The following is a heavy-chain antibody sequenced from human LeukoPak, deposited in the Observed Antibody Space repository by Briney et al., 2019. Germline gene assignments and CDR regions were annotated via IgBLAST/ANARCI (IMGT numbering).Heavy chain of an antibody. CDR2: LYHTGSA. CDR1: GGSISSNNYY. V-gene: IGHV4-39*07. D-gene: IGHD6-6*01. Sequence: SETLSLTCTVSGGSISSNNYYWGWIRQPPGKGLEWIGSLYHTGSAYYNPSLKSRVTISVDTSKNQFSLKLSSVTAADTAVYYCARDRIAATLDLDYWGQGTLVTVSS. CDR3: ARDRIAATLDLDY. J-gene: IGHJ4*02.